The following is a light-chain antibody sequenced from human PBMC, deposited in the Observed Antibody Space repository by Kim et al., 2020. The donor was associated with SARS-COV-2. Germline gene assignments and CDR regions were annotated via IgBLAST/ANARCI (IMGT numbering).Light chain of an antibody. CDR3: AAWDDSLSGVI. V-gene: IGLV1-44*01. CDR2: TNN. CDR1: RSKTGTNA. J-gene: IGLJ2*01. Sequence: QSVLTQPPSASGTPGQRLTTPGSGTRSKTGTNAVDWYQQLPGTAPKLLIYTNNLRPSGVPDRFSGSKSDTSAYLAISGLQSEDEADYYCAAWDDSLSGVIFGGGTQLTVL.